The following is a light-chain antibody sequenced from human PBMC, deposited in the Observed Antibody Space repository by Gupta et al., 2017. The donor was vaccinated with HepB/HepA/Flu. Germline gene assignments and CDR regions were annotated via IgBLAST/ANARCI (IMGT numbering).Light chain of an antibody. Sequence: IHMTQPPSTLSASVGDRVTITCRASLTIDNWLAWYQQKPGKVPRLIIYKASSLQIGVPSRFSGSGSGTEFILTISSLQPDDFATYYCQQYEDYPLTFGGGTEVENK. CDR2: KAS. CDR1: LTIDNW. J-gene: IGKJ4*01. CDR3: QQYEDYPLT. V-gene: IGKV1-5*03.